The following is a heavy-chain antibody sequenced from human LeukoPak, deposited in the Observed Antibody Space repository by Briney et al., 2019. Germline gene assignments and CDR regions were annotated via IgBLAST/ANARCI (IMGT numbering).Heavy chain of an antibody. J-gene: IGHJ4*02. D-gene: IGHD6-13*01. CDR1: GGTFSSYS. CDR3: ARVQFSSSWYGDDY. Sequence: PGASVKVSCKASGGTFSSYSINWVRQAPGQGLEWMGGIIPIFGTANYAQKFQGRVTMTRDTSTSTVYMELSSLRSEDTAVYYCARVQFSSSWYGDDYWGQGTLVTVSS. V-gene: IGHV1-69*05. CDR2: IIPIFGTA.